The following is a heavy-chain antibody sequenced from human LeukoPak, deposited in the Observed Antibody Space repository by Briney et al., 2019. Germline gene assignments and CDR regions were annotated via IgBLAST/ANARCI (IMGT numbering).Heavy chain of an antibody. V-gene: IGHV1-69*04. CDR3: ARTRHIVVVTATTDAFDI. CDR2: IIPILGIA. CDR1: GGTFSSYA. Sequence: SVKVSCKASGGTFSSYAISWVRQAPGQGLEWMGRIIPILGIANYAQKFQGRVTITADKSTSTAYMELSSLRSEDTAVYYCARTRHIVVVTATTDAFDIWGQGTMVTVSS. J-gene: IGHJ3*02. D-gene: IGHD2-21*02.